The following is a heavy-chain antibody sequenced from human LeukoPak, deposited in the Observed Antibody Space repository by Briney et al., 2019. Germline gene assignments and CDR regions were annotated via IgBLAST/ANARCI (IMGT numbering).Heavy chain of an antibody. V-gene: IGHV3-23*01. Sequence: GGSLRLSCAASGFTFSSYAMSWVRQAPGKGLEWVSAISGSGGSTYYADSVKGRFTISRDNSKNTLYLQMNSLRVEDTAVYYCAKARRYYDSSGYPYWGQGTLVTVSS. D-gene: IGHD3-22*01. J-gene: IGHJ4*02. CDR2: ISGSGGST. CDR1: GFTFSSYA. CDR3: AKARRYYDSSGYPY.